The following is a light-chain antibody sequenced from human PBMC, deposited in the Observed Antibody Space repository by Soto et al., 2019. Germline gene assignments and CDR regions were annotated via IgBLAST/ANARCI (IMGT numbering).Light chain of an antibody. V-gene: IGLV2-14*01. CDR1: SSDVGGYNY. CDR3: SSYTSSNTYV. Sequence: QSVLAQPASVSGSPGQSITISCTGTSSDVGGYNYVSWCQQHPGKAPKLMIYEVSNRPSGISNRFSGSKSGNTASLTISGLQPEDEADYYCSSYTSSNTYVFGTGTKVTVL. CDR2: EVS. J-gene: IGLJ1*01.